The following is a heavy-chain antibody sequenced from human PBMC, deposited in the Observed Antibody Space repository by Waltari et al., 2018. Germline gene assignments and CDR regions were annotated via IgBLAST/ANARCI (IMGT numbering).Heavy chain of an antibody. CDR1: GYSISSGYY. D-gene: IGHD1-26*01. CDR2: IYHSGST. V-gene: IGHV4-38-2*02. CDR3: ARDIVGATGFDY. Sequence: QVQLQESGPGLVKPSETLSLTCTVSGYSISSGYYWGWIRQPPGKGLEWIGGIYHSGSTYYNPSLKSRVTISVDTSKNQFSLKLSSVTAADTAVYYCARDIVGATGFDYWGQGTLVTVSS. J-gene: IGHJ4*02.